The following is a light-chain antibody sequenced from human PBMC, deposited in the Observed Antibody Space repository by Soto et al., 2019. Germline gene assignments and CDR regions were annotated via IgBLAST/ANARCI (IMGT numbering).Light chain of an antibody. CDR2: EVV. V-gene: IGLV2-8*01. J-gene: IGLJ1*01. CDR1: KSDIGVYDF. CDR3: KSYAGSNTYV. Sequence: QSALTQPPSASWSPGQSVTISWTGTKSDIGVYDFVSWYQHHPGKAPRLIIYEVVQRPSGVPDRFSGSKSGNTASLTVSGLQAADEADYFCKSYAGSNTYVFGSGTKVTVL.